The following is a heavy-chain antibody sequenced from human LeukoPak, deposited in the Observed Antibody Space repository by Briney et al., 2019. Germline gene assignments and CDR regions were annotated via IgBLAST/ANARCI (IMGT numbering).Heavy chain of an antibody. CDR2: IITSGSYI. CDR1: GFTFSDYT. D-gene: IGHD5-18*01. CDR3: ASVNTLRGYSPDFDY. J-gene: IGHJ4*02. Sequence: PGGSLRLSCAASGFTFSDYTMNWVRQAPGKGLEWVSSIITSGSYIYYADSVKGRFTISRDNAKNSLYLQMNSLRAEDTAVYYCASVNTLRGYSPDFDYWGQGTLVTVSS. V-gene: IGHV3-21*01.